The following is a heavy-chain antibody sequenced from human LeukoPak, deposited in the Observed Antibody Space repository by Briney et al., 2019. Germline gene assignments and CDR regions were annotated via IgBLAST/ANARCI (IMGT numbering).Heavy chain of an antibody. CDR1: GFTFSSYS. CDR3: AGGYCSGGTCPGY. J-gene: IGHJ4*02. Sequence: PGGSLRLSCAASGFTFSSYSMNWVRQAPGKGLEWGSSISSSSSHIYYADSVKGRFTISRDNAKNSLYLQMKSLRAEDTAVYYCAGGYCSGGTCPGYWGQGTLVIVSS. CDR2: ISSSSSHI. D-gene: IGHD2-15*01. V-gene: IGHV3-21*01.